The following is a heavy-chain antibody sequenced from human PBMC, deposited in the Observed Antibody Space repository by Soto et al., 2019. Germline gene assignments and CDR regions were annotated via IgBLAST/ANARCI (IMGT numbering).Heavy chain of an antibody. CDR3: AKIPTGSGSSKFDY. CDR1: GFTFRTYA. J-gene: IGHJ4*02. CDR2: ISGSGSFT. Sequence: GGSLILSCAASGFTFRTYAMNWVRQAPGKGLEWISAISGSGSFTHYADSVRGRFTISRDNSQNQLYLQMNNLRGDDTAMYYCAKIPTGSGSSKFDYWGQGIQVTSPQ. D-gene: IGHD3-10*01. V-gene: IGHV3-23*01.